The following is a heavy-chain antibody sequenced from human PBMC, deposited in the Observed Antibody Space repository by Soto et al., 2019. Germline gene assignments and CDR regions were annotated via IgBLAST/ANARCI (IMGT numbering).Heavy chain of an antibody. CDR1: GFTFFTSA. Sequence: SVMVSCKTSGFTFFTSAVEWVRQARGQGLEWIGWIVVSSDNTNYAQKFQERVTITRDMSTNTAYMELTSLRSEDTAVYYCAADPYCGGDCYFDYWGQGIVVTVSS. V-gene: IGHV1-58*01. D-gene: IGHD2-21*02. CDR3: AADPYCGGDCYFDY. J-gene: IGHJ4*02. CDR2: IVVSSDNT.